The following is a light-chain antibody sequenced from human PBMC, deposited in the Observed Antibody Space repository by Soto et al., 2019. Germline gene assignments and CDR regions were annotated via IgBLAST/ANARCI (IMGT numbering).Light chain of an antibody. CDR3: QECGRDWA. J-gene: IGKJ1*01. Sequence: TQAPFTLPASVGDRVTSTSRASQSISNWLAWYQQKPGTAPKVLIYHASNLQSGVPSRFSGRGCGSECTVAIISLQGDDYALFICQECGRDWAFGQGTKVDIK. CDR1: QSISNW. CDR2: HAS. V-gene: IGKV1-5*01.